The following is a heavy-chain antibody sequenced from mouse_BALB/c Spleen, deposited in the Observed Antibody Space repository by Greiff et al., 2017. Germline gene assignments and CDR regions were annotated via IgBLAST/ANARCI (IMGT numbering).Heavy chain of an antibody. D-gene: IGHD2-1*01. CDR1: GYTFTDYA. CDR2: ISTYYGDA. CDR3: ARGYGKEFAY. J-gene: IGHJ3*01. Sequence: VQLQESGAELVRPGVSVKISCKGSGYTFTDYAMHWVKQSHAKSLEWIGVISTYYGDASYNQKFKGKATMTVDKSSSTAYMELARLTSEDSAIYYCARGYGKEFAYWGQGTLVTVSA. V-gene: IGHV1S137*01.